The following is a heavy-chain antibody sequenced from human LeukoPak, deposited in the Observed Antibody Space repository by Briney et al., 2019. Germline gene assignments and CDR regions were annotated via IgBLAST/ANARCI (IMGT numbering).Heavy chain of an antibody. CDR1: GGSISSGGYY. D-gene: IGHD4-11*01. V-gene: IGHV4-30-2*01. J-gene: IGHJ4*02. CDR3: ARGYSNYPSFDY. Sequence: PSQTLSLTCTVSGGSISSGGYYWSWIRQPPGKGLEWIGYIYHSGSTYYNPSLKSRVTISVDTSKNQFSLKLSSVTAADTAVYYCARGYSNYPSFDYWGQGTLVTVSS. CDR2: IYHSGST.